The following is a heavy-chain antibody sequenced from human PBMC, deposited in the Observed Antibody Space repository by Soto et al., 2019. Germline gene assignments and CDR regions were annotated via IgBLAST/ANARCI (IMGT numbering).Heavy chain of an antibody. D-gene: IGHD4-17*01. CDR1: GGSISSYY. J-gene: IGHJ4*02. CDR3: ARRYGPGFDY. V-gene: IGHV4-59*08. CDR2: MYHSGST. Sequence: PSETLSLTCTVSGGSISSYYWSWIRQPPGKGLEWIGYMYHSGSTYYNPSLKSRVTISIDRSKNQFSLKLSSVTAADTAVYYCARRYGPGFDYWGQGTLVTVSS.